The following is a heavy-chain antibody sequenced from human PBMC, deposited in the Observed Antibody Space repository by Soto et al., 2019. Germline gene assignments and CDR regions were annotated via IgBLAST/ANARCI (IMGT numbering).Heavy chain of an antibody. CDR3: ASLLGYCSSTSCYASDIGSGSAPLFDY. V-gene: IGHV3-48*01. J-gene: IGHJ4*02. CDR1: GFTFSSYS. D-gene: IGHD2-2*01. Sequence: EVQLVESGGGLVQPGGSLRLSCAASGFTFSSYSMNWVRQAPGKGLEWVSYISSSSSTIYYADSVKGRFTISRDNAKNSLYLQMNSLRAEDTAVYYCASLLGYCSSTSCYASDIGSGSAPLFDYWGQGTLVTVSS. CDR2: ISSSSSTI.